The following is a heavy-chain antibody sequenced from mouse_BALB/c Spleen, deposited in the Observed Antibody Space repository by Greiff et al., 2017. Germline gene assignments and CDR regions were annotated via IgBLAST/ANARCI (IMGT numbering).Heavy chain of an antibody. CDR1: GFSLTSFG. V-gene: IGHV2-9*02. CDR3: ARGQLVSAMDY. D-gene: IGHD3-2*01. J-gene: IGHJ4*01. CDR2: IWAGGST. Sequence: VQLVESGPGLVAPSQSLSITCTVSGFSLTSFGVHWVRQPPGKGLEWLGVIWAGGSTNYNSALMYRLSISKDNSKSQFFLKMNSLQTDDTAMYYYARGQLVSAMDYWGQGTSVTVSS.